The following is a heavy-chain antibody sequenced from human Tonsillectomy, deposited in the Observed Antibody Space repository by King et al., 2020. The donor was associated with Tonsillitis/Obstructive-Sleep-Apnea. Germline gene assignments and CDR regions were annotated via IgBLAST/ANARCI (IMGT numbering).Heavy chain of an antibody. Sequence: VQLVESGGDLVKPGGSLRLSCAASGFPFINAWMSWVRQAPGKGLEWVGRIKSKTDGGTTDYAAPVKGRFTISRDDSKNTLYLQMNSLKTEDTAVYYCTTDWGCHSSPTMAFDYLGQGSLVTVSS. V-gene: IGHV3-15*01. CDR1: GFPFINAW. D-gene: IGHD6-6*01. CDR2: IKSKTDGGTT. CDR3: TTDWGCHSSPTMAFDY. J-gene: IGHJ4*02.